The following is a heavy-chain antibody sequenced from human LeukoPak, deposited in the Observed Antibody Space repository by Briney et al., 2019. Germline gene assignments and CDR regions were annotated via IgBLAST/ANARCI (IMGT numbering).Heavy chain of an antibody. Sequence: GGSLRLSCAASGFSFDSWAMHWVRQAPGKGLEWVAVISYDGSNKYYADSVKGRFTISRDNSKNTLYLQMNSLRAEDTAVYYCAKDRGGSFAFDYWGQGTLVTVSS. CDR2: ISYDGSNK. V-gene: IGHV3-30*04. D-gene: IGHD2-15*01. J-gene: IGHJ4*02. CDR3: AKDRGGSFAFDY. CDR1: GFSFDSWA.